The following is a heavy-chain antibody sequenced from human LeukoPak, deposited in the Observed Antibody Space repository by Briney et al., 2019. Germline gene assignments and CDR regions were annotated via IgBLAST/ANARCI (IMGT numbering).Heavy chain of an antibody. CDR1: GFTFSSNG. J-gene: IGHJ4*02. CDR2: ISGSGDKT. V-gene: IGHV3-23*01. D-gene: IGHD3-22*01. CDR3: AKTNGYYDL. Sequence: GGSLRLSCAASGFTFSSNGMSWVRKAPGKGLEWASSISGSGDKTYYADSVKGRFTISRDNSKSTMYLQMNSLRAEDTAVYHCAKTNGYYDLWGQGTLVIVSS.